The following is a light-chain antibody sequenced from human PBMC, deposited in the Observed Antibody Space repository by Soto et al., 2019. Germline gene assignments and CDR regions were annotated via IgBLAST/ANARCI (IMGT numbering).Light chain of an antibody. Sequence: QSVLTQPASVSGSPGQSITISFTGTSSDIGGYDYVSWYQQHPGKAPKLMIYEVSNRPSGVSNRFSGSKSGNTASLTISGLQAEDEADYYCGSYTTSHVIFGGGTKLTVL. CDR2: EVS. V-gene: IGLV2-14*01. CDR3: GSYTTSHVI. J-gene: IGLJ2*01. CDR1: SSDIGGYDY.